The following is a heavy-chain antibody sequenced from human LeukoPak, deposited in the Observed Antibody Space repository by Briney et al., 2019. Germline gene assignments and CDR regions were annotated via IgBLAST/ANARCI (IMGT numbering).Heavy chain of an antibody. CDR3: AKGRGAFDI. V-gene: IGHV3-30*18. CDR2: ISNDGSNK. J-gene: IGHJ3*02. CDR1: GFTFSSYG. D-gene: IGHD3-10*01. Sequence: GGSLRLSCAASGFTFSSYGMHWVRQAPGKGLEWVAVISNDGSNKYYADSVKGRFTISRDNSKNTLYLQMNSLRAEDTAVYYCAKGRGAFDIWGQGTMVTVSS.